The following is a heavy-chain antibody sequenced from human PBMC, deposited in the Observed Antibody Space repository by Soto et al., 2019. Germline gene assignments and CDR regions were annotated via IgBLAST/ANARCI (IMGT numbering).Heavy chain of an antibody. CDR3: ARDKVVVAARAYWYFDL. D-gene: IGHD2-15*01. V-gene: IGHV4-34*01. Sequence: SETLSLTCAVYGGSFSGYYWSWIRQPPGKGLEWIGEINHSGSTNYNPSLKSRVTISVDTSKNQFSLKLSSVTAADTAVYYCARDKVVVAARAYWYFDLWGRGTLDIVSS. CDR2: INHSGST. J-gene: IGHJ2*01. CDR1: GGSFSGYY.